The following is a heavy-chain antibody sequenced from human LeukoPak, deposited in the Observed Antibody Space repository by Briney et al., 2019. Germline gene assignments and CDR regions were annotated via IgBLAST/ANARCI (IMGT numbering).Heavy chain of an antibody. CDR2: IKQDGSEK. CDR1: GFTSKGYW. V-gene: IGHV3-7*04. J-gene: IGHJ5*02. CDR3: AGGGS. Sequence: GGSLRLSCATSGFTSKGYWLNWVRQAPGKGLEWVANIKQDGSEKYYVDSVKGRFSISTDIAKRSLYLQMNSLRAEDTAVYYCAGGGSWGQGTLVTVSS.